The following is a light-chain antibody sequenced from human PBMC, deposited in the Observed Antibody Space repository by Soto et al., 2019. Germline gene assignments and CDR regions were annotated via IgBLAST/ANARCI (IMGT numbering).Light chain of an antibody. J-gene: IGLJ3*02. CDR1: SSDVGGYNR. Sequence: QSVLTQPASVSGSPGQSITISCTGSSSDVGGYNRVCWYQQHPDKAPKLLIYGVTNRPSGVSNRFSGSKSGNTASLTISGLQAEDEGVYYCSSSTNTNTWVFGGGIKLTVL. V-gene: IGLV2-14*01. CDR3: SSSTNTNTWV. CDR2: GVT.